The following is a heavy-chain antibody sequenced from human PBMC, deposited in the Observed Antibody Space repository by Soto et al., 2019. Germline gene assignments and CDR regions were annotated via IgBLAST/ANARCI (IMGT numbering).Heavy chain of an antibody. Sequence: LSLTCTVSGGSISSSSYYWGWIRQPPGKGLEWIGSIYYSGSTYYNPSLKSRVTISVDTSKNQFSLKLSSVTAADTAVYYCARRFCSSTSCYVFWFDPWGQGTLVTVS. CDR1: GGSISSSSYY. CDR2: IYYSGST. J-gene: IGHJ5*02. D-gene: IGHD2-2*01. V-gene: IGHV4-39*01. CDR3: ARRFCSSTSCYVFWFDP.